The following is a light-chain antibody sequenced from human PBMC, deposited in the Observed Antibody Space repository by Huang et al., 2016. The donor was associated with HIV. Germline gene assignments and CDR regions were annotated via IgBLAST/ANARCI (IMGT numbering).Light chain of an antibody. J-gene: IGKJ4*01. Sequence: EIVLTQSPATLSLSPGERATLSCRASQSVSFYLAWYQQKPGQAPRLLIDDTSNRATGIPARFSGSGSGTDFTLTISSLEPEDFAVYYCQQRSDWPLTFGGGTKVEIK. V-gene: IGKV3-11*01. CDR1: QSVSFY. CDR3: QQRSDWPLT. CDR2: DTS.